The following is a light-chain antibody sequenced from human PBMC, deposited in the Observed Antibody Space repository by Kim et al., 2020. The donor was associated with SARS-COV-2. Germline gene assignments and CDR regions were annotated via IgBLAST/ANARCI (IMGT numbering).Light chain of an antibody. J-gene: IGLJ3*02. CDR3: QTWGTGIHWV. CDR2: LNSDGSH. V-gene: IGLV4-69*01. CDR1: SGHSSYA. Sequence: QLVLTQSPSVSASLGASVKLTCTLSSGHSSYAIAWHQQQPEKGPRYLMKLNSDGSHSKGDGIPDRFSGSSSGAERYLTISSLQSEDEADYYCQTWGTGIHWVFGGGTQLTVL.